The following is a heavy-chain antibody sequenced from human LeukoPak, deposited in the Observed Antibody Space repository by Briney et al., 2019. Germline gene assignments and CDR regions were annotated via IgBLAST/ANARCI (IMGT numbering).Heavy chain of an antibody. CDR3: ARVMMATIIPSVYFDY. CDR1: GYTFTGYY. CDR2: INPNSGGT. V-gene: IGHV1-2*02. Sequence: ASVKVSCKASGYTFTGYYMHWVRQAAGQGLEWMGWINPNSGGTNYAQKFQGRVTMTRDTSISTAYMELSRLRSDDTAVYYCARVMMATIIPSVYFDYWGQGTLVTVSS. J-gene: IGHJ4*02. D-gene: IGHD5-12*01.